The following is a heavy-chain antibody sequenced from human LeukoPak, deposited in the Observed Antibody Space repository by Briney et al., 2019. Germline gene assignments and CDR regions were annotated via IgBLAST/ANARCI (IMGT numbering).Heavy chain of an antibody. V-gene: IGHV3-30*18. J-gene: IGHJ6*02. CDR2: ISYDGSDK. CDR3: AKSMVYASQNYYGMDV. CDR1: GFTFSSYG. D-gene: IGHD2-8*01. Sequence: GGSLRLSCVASGFTFSSYGVHWVRQAPGKGLEWVAVISYDGSDKHYADSVKGRFTVSRDNSKNTLYLQMNSLRAEDTAVYYCAKSMVYASQNYYGMDVWGQGTTVTVS.